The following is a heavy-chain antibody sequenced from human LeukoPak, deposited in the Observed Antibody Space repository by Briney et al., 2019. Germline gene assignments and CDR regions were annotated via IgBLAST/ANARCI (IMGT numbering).Heavy chain of an antibody. Sequence: PGGSLRLSCAASGFTVSSNYMSWVRQAPGKGLEWVSVIYSGGSTYYADSVKGRFTISRDNSKNTLYLQMNSLRAEDTAVYYCARDPLLGYCSSTSCYSAYWGQGTLVTVSS. CDR1: GFTVSSNY. J-gene: IGHJ4*02. D-gene: IGHD2-2*01. CDR3: ARDPLLGYCSSTSCYSAY. V-gene: IGHV3-66*01. CDR2: IYSGGST.